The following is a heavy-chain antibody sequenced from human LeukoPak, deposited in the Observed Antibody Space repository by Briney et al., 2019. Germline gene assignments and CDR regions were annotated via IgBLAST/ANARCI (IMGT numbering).Heavy chain of an antibody. J-gene: IGHJ5*02. D-gene: IGHD4-17*01. V-gene: IGHV1-69*13. CDR1: GGTFSSYA. CDR3: ASWHGDSTNWFDP. CDR2: IIPIFGTA. Sequence: EASVKVSCKASGGTFSSYAISWVRQAPGQGLEWMGGIIPIFGTANYAQKFQGRVTITADESTSTAYMEPSSLRSEDTAVYYCASWHGDSTNWFDPWGREPWSPSPQ.